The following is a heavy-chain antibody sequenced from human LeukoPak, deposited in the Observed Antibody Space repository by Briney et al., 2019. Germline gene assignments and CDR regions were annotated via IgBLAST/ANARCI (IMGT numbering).Heavy chain of an antibody. V-gene: IGHV3-53*01. Sequence: PGGSLRLSCVASGFTVSSNYMSWVRQAPGKGLEWVSAIYSGGSTYYADSVKGRFTISRDNSKNTLYLQMNSLRVEDTAVYYCARGERWLQPYDYWGQGTLVTVSS. CDR1: GFTVSSNY. J-gene: IGHJ4*02. CDR3: ARGERWLQPYDY. CDR2: IYSGGST. D-gene: IGHD5-24*01.